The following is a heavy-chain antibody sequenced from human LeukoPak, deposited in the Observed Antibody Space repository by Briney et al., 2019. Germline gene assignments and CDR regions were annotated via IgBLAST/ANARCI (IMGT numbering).Heavy chain of an antibody. D-gene: IGHD3-10*01. CDR2: INPNSGGT. Sequence: ASVKVSCKASGYTFTSYAMHWVRQAPGQELEWMEWINPNSGGTNYAQKFQGWVTMTRDTSISTAYMELSRLRSDDTAVYYCARIGSGSYPYYFDYWGQGTLVTVSS. V-gene: IGHV1-2*04. CDR1: GYTFTSYA. J-gene: IGHJ4*02. CDR3: ARIGSGSYPYYFDY.